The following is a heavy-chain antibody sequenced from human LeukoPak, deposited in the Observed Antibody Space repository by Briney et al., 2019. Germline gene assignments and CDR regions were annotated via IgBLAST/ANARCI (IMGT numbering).Heavy chain of an antibody. CDR3: ARSQAGPDRYYYYYYYMDV. Sequence: SETLSLTCTVSGGSISSGSYYWSWIRQPAGTGLECIGRIYTSGSTNYNPCLKSRVTISVDTSKNQFSLKLSSVTAADTAVYYCARSQAGPDRYYYYYYYMDVWGKGTTVTVSS. J-gene: IGHJ6*03. CDR2: IYTSGST. CDR1: GGSISSGSYY. D-gene: IGHD1-14*01. V-gene: IGHV4-61*02.